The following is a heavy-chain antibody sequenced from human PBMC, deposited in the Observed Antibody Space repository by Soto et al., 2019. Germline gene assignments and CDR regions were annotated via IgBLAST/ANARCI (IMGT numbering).Heavy chain of an antibody. Sequence: SEILSLTCTVSGGSISSYYWSWIRQPPGKGLEWIGYIYYSGSTNYNPSLKSRVTISVDTSKNQFSLKLSSVTAADTAVYYCARDPGHYYDSSGYYAGDYYYYYYGMDVWGQGTTATVSS. CDR2: IYYSGST. CDR3: ARDPGHYYDSSGYYAGDYYYYYYGMDV. D-gene: IGHD3-22*01. V-gene: IGHV4-59*01. CDR1: GGSISSYY. J-gene: IGHJ6*02.